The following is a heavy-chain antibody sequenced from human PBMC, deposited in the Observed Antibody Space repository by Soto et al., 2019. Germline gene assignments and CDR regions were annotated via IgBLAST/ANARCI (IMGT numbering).Heavy chain of an antibody. Sequence: SETLSLTCTVSGGSISSYYWSWIRQPPGKGLEWIGYIYYSGSTNYNPSLKSRVTISVDTSKNPFSLRLRSVTAADTAVYYCARAGSSSWYLRSRYYGMDVWGQGTTVTVSS. D-gene: IGHD6-13*01. CDR3: ARAGSSSWYLRSRYYGMDV. CDR1: GGSISSYY. V-gene: IGHV4-59*01. J-gene: IGHJ6*02. CDR2: IYYSGST.